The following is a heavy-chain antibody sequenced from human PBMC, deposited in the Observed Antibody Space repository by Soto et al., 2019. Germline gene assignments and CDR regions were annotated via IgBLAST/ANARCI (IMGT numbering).Heavy chain of an antibody. V-gene: IGHV4-30-4*01. J-gene: IGHJ4*01. Sequence: QVQLQESRPGLVKPSQTLSLTCTVSGGSISSGNYYWSWIRQPPGKGLEWIGFISYSGTTHYSAPPRSRVSISVDTSQSQFSLDLSSVTAADTAVYYCATMGTPVTGLYYFDYWGQGTLVTVSS. CDR3: ATMGTPVTGLYYFDY. CDR2: ISYSGTT. D-gene: IGHD4-17*01. CDR1: GGSISSGNYY.